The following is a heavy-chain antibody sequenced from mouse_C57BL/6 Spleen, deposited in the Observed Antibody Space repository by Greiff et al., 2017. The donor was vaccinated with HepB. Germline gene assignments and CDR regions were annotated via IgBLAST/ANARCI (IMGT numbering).Heavy chain of an antibody. CDR3: TAYPIYAMDY. CDR1: GFTFSDAW. J-gene: IGHJ4*01. CDR2: IRNKANNHAT. V-gene: IGHV6-6*01. Sequence: EVKLVASGGGLVQPGGSMKLSCAASGFTFSDAWMDWVRQSPEKGLEWVAEIRNKANNHATYYAESVKGRFTISRDDSKSSVYLQMNILRAEDTGMYYCTAYPIYAMDYWGQGTSVTVSS.